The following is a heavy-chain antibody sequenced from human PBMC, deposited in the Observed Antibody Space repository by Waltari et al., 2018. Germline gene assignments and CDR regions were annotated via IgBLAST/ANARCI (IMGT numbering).Heavy chain of an antibody. CDR1: GFTFSNSW. CDR2: IKHDGTGT. CDR3: GRGYNDRRLDY. J-gene: IGHJ4*02. V-gene: IGHV3-74*01. Sequence: EGQLVGSGGGLVQPGGALSTSCEVSGFTFSNSWMHWVRQVPGKGLVWVSRIKHDGTGTIYADSVQGRFTISRDNGKNTLYLQMNSLRGEDTAVYFCGRGYNDRRLDYWGQGTLVTVSS. D-gene: IGHD3-22*01.